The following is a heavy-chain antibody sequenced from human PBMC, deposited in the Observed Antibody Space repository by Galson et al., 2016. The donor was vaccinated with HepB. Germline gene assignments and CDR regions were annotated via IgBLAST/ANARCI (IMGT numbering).Heavy chain of an antibody. J-gene: IGHJ4*02. CDR2: ISGAGGIT. D-gene: IGHD3-3*01. V-gene: IGHV3-23*01. CDR3: AKDEITIFGVANS. Sequence: SLRLSCAASGFTFSSYAMSWVRQAPGKGLEWVSVISGAGGITYYAASVKGRFTISRDNSKHTLYLHMNSLRAEDTAVYYCAKDEITIFGVANSWGQGTLVTVSS. CDR1: GFTFSSYA.